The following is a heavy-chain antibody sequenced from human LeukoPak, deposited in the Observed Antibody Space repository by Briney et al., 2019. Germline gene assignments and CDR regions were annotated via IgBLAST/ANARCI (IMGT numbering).Heavy chain of an antibody. Sequence: GGSLRLSCAASGFTFSSYSMNWVRQAPGKGLEWVSSISSSSSYIYYADSVKGRFTISRDNAKNSLYLQMNSLRAEDTAVYYCARRSGIAAANDYWGQGTLVTVSS. V-gene: IGHV3-21*01. D-gene: IGHD6-13*01. CDR2: ISSSSSYI. CDR1: GFTFSSYS. J-gene: IGHJ4*02. CDR3: ARRSGIAAANDY.